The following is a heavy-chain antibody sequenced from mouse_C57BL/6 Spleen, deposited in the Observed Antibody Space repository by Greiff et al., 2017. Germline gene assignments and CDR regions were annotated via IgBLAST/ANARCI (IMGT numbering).Heavy chain of an antibody. CDR2: IWSGGST. D-gene: IGHD1-1*01. Sequence: VNVVESGPGLVQPSQSLSITCTVSGFSLTSYGVHWVRQSPGKGLEWLGVIWSGGSTDYNAAFISRLSISKDNSKSQVFFKMNSLQADDTAIYYCARNSPDYYGGSSCDYWGQGATLTVSS. CDR3: ARNSPDYYGGSSCDY. V-gene: IGHV2-2*01. CDR1: GFSLTSYG. J-gene: IGHJ2*01.